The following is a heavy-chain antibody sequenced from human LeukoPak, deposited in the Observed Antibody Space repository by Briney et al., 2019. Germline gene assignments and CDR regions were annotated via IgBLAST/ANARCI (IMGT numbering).Heavy chain of an antibody. Sequence: GGSLRLSCAAPGFTVSTNYMSWVRQAPGKGLEWVSAIERGSKTAYADSVKGRSSIPRDNSKNTLFLQMNSLTADDTAVYYCTRDRRDIAGAGTRGFDYWGQGTLVTVSS. J-gene: IGHJ4*02. CDR3: TRDRRDIAGAGTRGFDY. D-gene: IGHD5-12*01. V-gene: IGHV3-53*01. CDR1: GFTVSTNY. CDR2: IERGSKT.